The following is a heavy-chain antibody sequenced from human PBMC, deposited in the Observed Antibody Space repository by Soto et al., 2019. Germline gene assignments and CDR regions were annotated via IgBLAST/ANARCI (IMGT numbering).Heavy chain of an antibody. CDR1: GFTFSSYN. D-gene: IGHD3-22*01. V-gene: IGHV3-21*01. CDR3: ARDFPVDYYESSEIADF. Sequence: GSLRLSCAASGFTFSSYNMNWVRQAPGKGLEWVSSISGSSTYISYADSMKGRFTISRDNARNSLFLQMNNLRAEDTAVYYCARDFPVDYYESSEIADFWGQGTLVTVSS. CDR2: ISGSSTYI. J-gene: IGHJ4*02.